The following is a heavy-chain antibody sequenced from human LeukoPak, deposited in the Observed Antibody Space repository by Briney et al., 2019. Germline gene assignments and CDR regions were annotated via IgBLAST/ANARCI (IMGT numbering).Heavy chain of an antibody. V-gene: IGHV3-7*03. CDR2: IKSDGSGT. J-gene: IGHJ4*02. D-gene: IGHD2-21*01. Sequence: GGSLRLSCSATGFTFSDYWMAWVRQAPGKRPPWVAGIKSDGSGTHYVDSVKGRFPSSRDNAKNSLYLQMNSLRVEDTAVYYCARDFVYESFDYWGQGTLVTVSS. CDR1: GFTFSDYW. CDR3: ARDFVYESFDY.